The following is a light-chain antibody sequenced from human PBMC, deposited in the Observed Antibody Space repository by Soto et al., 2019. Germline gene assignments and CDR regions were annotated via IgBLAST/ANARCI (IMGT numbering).Light chain of an antibody. CDR3: QQYNNWPQT. J-gene: IGKJ1*01. CDR1: QSVSSN. CDR2: GAS. Sequence: EIVMTQSPATLSVSPGERATLSCRASQSVSSNLAWYQQKPGQAPRLLIYGASTRATGIPARFSGSGSGTEFTRHISSLQSEDFAVYYCQQYNNWPQTFGQGTKVEIK. V-gene: IGKV3-15*01.